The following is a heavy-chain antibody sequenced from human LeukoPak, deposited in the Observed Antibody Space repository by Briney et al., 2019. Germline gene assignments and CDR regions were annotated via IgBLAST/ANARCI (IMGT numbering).Heavy chain of an antibody. D-gene: IGHD3-10*01. CDR1: GGSISSGGYY. CDR2: IYYSGST. V-gene: IGHV4-31*03. Sequence: SETLSLTCTVSGGSISSGGYYWSWIRHHPGKGLEWIGYIYYSGSTYYNPSLKSRVTISVDTSKNQFSLKLSSVTAADTAVYYCAREPLRVSDAFDIWGQGTMVTVSS. J-gene: IGHJ3*02. CDR3: AREPLRVSDAFDI.